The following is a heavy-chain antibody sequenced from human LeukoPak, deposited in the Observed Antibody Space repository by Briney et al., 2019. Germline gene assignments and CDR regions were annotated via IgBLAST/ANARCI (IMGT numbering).Heavy chain of an antibody. V-gene: IGHV4-59*11. CDR3: ARRRGHAFDI. Sequence: SETLSLTCTVSGGSISSHYWSWIRQPPGKGLEWIGYIYYSGSTNYNPSLESRVTISVDTSKNQFSLKLSSVTAADTAVYYCARRRGHAFDIWGQGTMVTVSS. D-gene: IGHD3-10*01. CDR2: IYYSGST. CDR1: GGSISSHY. J-gene: IGHJ3*02.